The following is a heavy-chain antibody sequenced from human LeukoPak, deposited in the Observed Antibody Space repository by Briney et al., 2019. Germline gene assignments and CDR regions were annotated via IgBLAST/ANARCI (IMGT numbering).Heavy chain of an antibody. CDR3: ARVVVVDPPYYFDY. Sequence: PSETLSLTCTVSGGSISSYYWSWIRQPPGKGLEWIGYIYYSGSTNYNPSLKSRVTISVDTSKNQFSLKLSSVTAADTAVYYCARVVVVDPPYYFDYWGQGTPVTVSS. CDR1: GGSISSYY. CDR2: IYYSGST. J-gene: IGHJ4*02. D-gene: IGHD2-21*01. V-gene: IGHV4-59*08.